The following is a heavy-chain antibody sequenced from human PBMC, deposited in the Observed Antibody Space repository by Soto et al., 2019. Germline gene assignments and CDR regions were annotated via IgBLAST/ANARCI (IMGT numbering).Heavy chain of an antibody. Sequence: LRLSCAASGFTFSSYAMHWVRQAPCKGLEWVAVISHDGSNKYYADSVKGRFTISRDNSKNTLYLQMNSLRAEDTAVYYCARGGVVAATDVYDYGMDVWGQGTTVTVYS. CDR2: ISHDGSNK. D-gene: IGHD2-15*01. CDR3: ARGGVVAATDVYDYGMDV. CDR1: GFTFSSYA. V-gene: IGHV3-30-3*01. J-gene: IGHJ6*02.